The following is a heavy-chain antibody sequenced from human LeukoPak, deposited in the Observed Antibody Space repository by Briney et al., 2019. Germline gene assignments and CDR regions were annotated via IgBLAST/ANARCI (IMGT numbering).Heavy chain of an antibody. J-gene: IGHJ6*03. V-gene: IGHV4-39*01. Sequence: PSETLSLTCTVSGGSISSSSYYWGWIRQPPGKGLEWIGSIYYSGSTYYNPSLKSRVTISVDTSKNQFSLKLSSVTAADTAVYYCARGPYSYYMDVWGKGTTVTVSS. CDR3: ARGPYSYYMDV. CDR2: IYYSGST. D-gene: IGHD3-16*01. CDR1: GGSISSSSYY.